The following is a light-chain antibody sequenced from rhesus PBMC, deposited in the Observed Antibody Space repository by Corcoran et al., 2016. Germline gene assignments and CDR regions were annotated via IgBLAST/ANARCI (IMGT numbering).Light chain of an antibody. CDR3: QKYSSSPT. CDR2: GAS. V-gene: IGKV3-53*01. Sequence: QVILTQSPATLSLSPGERATLSCRASQSVSSYLAWYQQNPGQAPRLLIYGASSRATGIPDRFSGSGSGKEFTLTISSLEPEDFAVYYCQKYSSSPTFGGGTKVEIK. CDR1: QSVSSY. J-gene: IGKJ4*01.